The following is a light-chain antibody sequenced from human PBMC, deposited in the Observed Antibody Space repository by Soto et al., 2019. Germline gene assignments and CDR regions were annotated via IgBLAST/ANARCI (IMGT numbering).Light chain of an antibody. J-gene: IGLJ2*01. Sequence: QSALAQPASVSGSPGQSITISCTGSTSDIGTYNYVAWYQQHPGKAPKLMIYDVYDRPSGVSNRFSGSKSGNTASLSISGLQAEDEANYYCSSYSSNSTVLFGGGTKVTVL. CDR3: SSYSSNSTVL. V-gene: IGLV2-14*03. CDR2: DVY. CDR1: TSDIGTYNY.